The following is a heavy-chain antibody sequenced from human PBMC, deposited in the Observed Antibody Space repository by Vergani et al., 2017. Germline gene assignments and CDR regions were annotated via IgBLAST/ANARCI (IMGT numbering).Heavy chain of an antibody. J-gene: IGHJ3*01. D-gene: IGHD2-15*01. V-gene: IGHV4-61*02. CDR2: ISANGNA. CDR3: ARRSGGYYSGGKVHPLRTAFDV. Sequence: QVQLQASGPGRVKPSQTLSLTCTMSGGSISAGYYFWSWIRQPAGKGLEWLGHISANGNASHSPSLKTRVSMSVDTSKNQFSLTVTSVTAADTAIYFCARRSGGYYSGGKVHPLRTAFDVWGHGTVVTVSS. CDR1: GGSISAGYYF.